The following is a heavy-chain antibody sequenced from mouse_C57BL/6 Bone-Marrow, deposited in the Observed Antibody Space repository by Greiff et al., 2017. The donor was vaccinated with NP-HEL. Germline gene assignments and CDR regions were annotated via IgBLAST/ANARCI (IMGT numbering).Heavy chain of an antibody. J-gene: IGHJ4*01. V-gene: IGHV1-72*01. Sequence: QVQLQQPGAELVKPGASVKLSCKASGYTFTSCWMHWVKQRPGRGLEWIGRIDPNSGGTKYNEKFKSKATLTVDKPSSTAYMQLSSLTSEDSAVYYCARSRNGGNFPYYAMDYWGQGTSVTVSS. CDR3: ARSRNGGNFPYYAMDY. CDR1: GYTFTSCW. D-gene: IGHD2-1*01. CDR2: IDPNSGGT.